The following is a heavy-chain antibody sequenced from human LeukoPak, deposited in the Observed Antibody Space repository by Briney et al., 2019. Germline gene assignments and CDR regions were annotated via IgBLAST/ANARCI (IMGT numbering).Heavy chain of an antibody. CDR3: ARRGIWDLQIGNWFDP. Sequence: SETLSLTCSISGDSITTNSYWRAWIRQSPGKGLEWIGSIYSSGNSYYNPSPKSRASISPDTSKNHYSLSLTSVTAADTAVYYCARRGIWDLQIGNWFDPWGQGILVTVSS. V-gene: IGHV4-39*02. D-gene: IGHD3-16*01. J-gene: IGHJ5*02. CDR1: GDSITTNSYW. CDR2: IYSSGNS.